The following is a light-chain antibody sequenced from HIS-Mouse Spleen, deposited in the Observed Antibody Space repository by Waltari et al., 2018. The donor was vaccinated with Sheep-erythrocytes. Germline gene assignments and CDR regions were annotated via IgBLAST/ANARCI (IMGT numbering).Light chain of an antibody. Sequence: QSALTQPPSASGSPAQSVTIHCTGTSSDAGGHNAVSWYQPHPGKAPKLMIYEVSKRPSGVPDRFSGSKSGNTASLTVSGLQAEDEADYYCSSYAGSNNWVFGGGTKLTVL. V-gene: IGLV2-8*01. CDR2: EVS. J-gene: IGLJ3*02. CDR3: SSYAGSNNWV. CDR1: SSDAGGHNA.